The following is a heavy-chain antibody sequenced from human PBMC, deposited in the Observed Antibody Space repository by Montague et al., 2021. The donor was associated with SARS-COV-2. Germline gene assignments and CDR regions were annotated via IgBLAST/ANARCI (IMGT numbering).Heavy chain of an antibody. V-gene: IGHV3-21*01. CDR2: ISSSSSYI. CDR1: GFTFSSYS. CDR3: ARDRGGSYPLDY. Sequence: SLRLSCAASGFTFSSYSMNWVRQAPGKGLEWVSSISSSSSYIYYADSVKGRFTISRDNAKNSLYLQTNSLRAEDTAVYYCARDRGGSYPLDYWGQGTLVTVSS. J-gene: IGHJ4*02. D-gene: IGHD1-26*01.